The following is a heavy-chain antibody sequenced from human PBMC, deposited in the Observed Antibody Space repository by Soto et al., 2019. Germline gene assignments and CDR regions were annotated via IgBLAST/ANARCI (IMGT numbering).Heavy chain of an antibody. D-gene: IGHD5-12*01. V-gene: IGHV3-30-3*01. J-gene: IGHJ4*02. Sequence: VGSLRLSCAASGFSFSTSVMHWVRQAPGKGLEWVAGISVDGNSEHYADSVKDRFSISRENSKNMVYLQMNSLRAEDTAVYYCAKDLREMATIRPDYWGQGILVTVSS. CDR2: ISVDGNSE. CDR1: GFSFSTSV. CDR3: AKDLREMATIRPDY.